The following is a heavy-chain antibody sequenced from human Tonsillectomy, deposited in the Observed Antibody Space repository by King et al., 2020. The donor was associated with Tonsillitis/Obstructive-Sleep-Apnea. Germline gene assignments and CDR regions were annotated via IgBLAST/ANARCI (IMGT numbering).Heavy chain of an antibody. Sequence: QLQESGPGLVKPSETLSLTCPVSGGSISSYYWSWIRQPPGKGLEWIGYIYYSGSTNYNPSLKSRVTISVDTSKNQFSLKLSSVTAADTAVDYCAGDYYDSSGYLIPLDYWGQGTLVTVSS. CDR2: IYYSGST. J-gene: IGHJ4*02. V-gene: IGHV4-59*01. CDR1: GGSISSYY. D-gene: IGHD3-22*01. CDR3: AGDYYDSSGYLIPLDY.